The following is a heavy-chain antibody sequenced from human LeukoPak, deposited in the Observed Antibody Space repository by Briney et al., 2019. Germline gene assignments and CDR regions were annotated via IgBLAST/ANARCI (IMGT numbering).Heavy chain of an antibody. Sequence: GRSLRLSCAASGFTFRSYWMSWVRQAPGKGLEWVANIKQDGSEKYFVDSVKGRFTISRDNAKNSLYLQMNSLRAEDTAVYYCASFNYGSGSYLFDYWGQGTLVTVSS. CDR3: ASFNYGSGSYLFDY. J-gene: IGHJ4*02. CDR1: GFTFRSYW. V-gene: IGHV3-7*01. D-gene: IGHD3-10*01. CDR2: IKQDGSEK.